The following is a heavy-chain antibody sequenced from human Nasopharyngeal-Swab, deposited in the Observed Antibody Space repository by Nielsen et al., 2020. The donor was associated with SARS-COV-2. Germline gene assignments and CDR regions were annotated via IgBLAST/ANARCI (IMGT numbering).Heavy chain of an antibody. D-gene: IGHD3-22*01. V-gene: IGHV3-30-3*01. Sequence: GESLKISCAASGFTFSRYTMHWVRQAPGKGLEWVAVISYDGSNKYYADSVKGRFTISRDISKNTLYLQTNSLRAEDTAVFCCASTPLDSSGYYYAFHYWGRGTLVTVSS. CDR1: GFTFSRYT. CDR3: ASTPLDSSGYYYAFHY. J-gene: IGHJ4*02. CDR2: ISYDGSNK.